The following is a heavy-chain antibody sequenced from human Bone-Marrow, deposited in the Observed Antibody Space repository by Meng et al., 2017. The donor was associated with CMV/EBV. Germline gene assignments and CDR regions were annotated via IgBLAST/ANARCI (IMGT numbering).Heavy chain of an antibody. Sequence: ASVKVSCKASGYTFTGYYMHWVRQAPGQGLEWMGWINPNSGGTNYAQKFQGRVTMTRDTSISTAYMELSRLRSDDTAVYYCATFTYYYDSSGYYYPDYFDYWGQGTRVTVSS. CDR3: ATFTYYYDSSGYYYPDYFDY. CDR2: INPNSGGT. J-gene: IGHJ4*02. V-gene: IGHV1-2*02. CDR1: GYTFTGYY. D-gene: IGHD3-22*01.